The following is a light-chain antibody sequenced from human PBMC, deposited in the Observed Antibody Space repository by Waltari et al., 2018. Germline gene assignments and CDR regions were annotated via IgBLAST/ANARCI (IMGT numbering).Light chain of an antibody. Sequence: HLVLPQSPSPSASLGASVKLPCTPSSRPSSPVIPWHRQQPEKGPRYVMKVHSDGSHSKGDEIPDRFSGSSSGAERYLTISSVQSEDEADYYGQTGGHGTWVFGGGTKLTVL. CDR3: QTGGHGTWV. J-gene: IGLJ3*02. V-gene: IGLV4-69*01. CDR2: VHSDGSH. CDR1: SRPSSPV.